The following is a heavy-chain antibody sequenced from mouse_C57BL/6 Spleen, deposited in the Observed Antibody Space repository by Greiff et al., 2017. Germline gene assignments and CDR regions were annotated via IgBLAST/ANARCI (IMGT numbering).Heavy chain of an antibody. J-gene: IGHJ1*03. V-gene: IGHV1-81*01. Sequence: QVQLQQSGAELARPGASVKLSCKASGYTFTSSGISWVKQRTGQGLEWIGEIYPRSGNTYYNEKFKGKATLTADKSSSTAYMELRSLTSEDSAVYFCARYGSNYEWYFDVWGTGTTVTVSS. CDR1: GYTFTSSG. D-gene: IGHD2-5*01. CDR2: IYPRSGNT. CDR3: ARYGSNYEWYFDV.